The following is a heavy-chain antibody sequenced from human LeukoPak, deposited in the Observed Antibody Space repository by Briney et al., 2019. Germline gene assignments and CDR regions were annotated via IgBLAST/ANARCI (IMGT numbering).Heavy chain of an antibody. D-gene: IGHD3-16*01. J-gene: IGHJ4*02. Sequence: GGSLRLSCSTSGLSFSIYIMHWVRQAPGKGLESVSAISSDGRNTYYRDSLRGRFTISRDSSKNTLYLQMNSLRAEDTAVYYCARVKGGNYFDYWGQGTLVTVSS. CDR1: GLSFSIYI. CDR2: ISSDGRNT. CDR3: ARVKGGNYFDY. V-gene: IGHV3-64*04.